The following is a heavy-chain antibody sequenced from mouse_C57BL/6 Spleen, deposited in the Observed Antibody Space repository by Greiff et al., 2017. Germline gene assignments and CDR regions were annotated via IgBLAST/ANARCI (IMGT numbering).Heavy chain of an antibody. CDR2: ILPGSGST. V-gene: IGHV1-9*01. CDR3: ASEDIDYDDEAFAY. J-gene: IGHJ3*01. Sequence: QVQLQQSGAELMKPGASVKLSCKATGYTFTGYWIEWVKQRPGHGLEWIGEILPGSGSTNYNEKFKGKATFTADTSSNTAYMQLSSLTTEDSAIYYCASEDIDYDDEAFAYWGQGTLVTVSA. CDR1: GYTFTGYW. D-gene: IGHD2-4*01.